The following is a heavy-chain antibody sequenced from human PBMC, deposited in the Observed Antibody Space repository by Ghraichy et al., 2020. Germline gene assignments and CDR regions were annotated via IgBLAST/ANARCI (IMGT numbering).Heavy chain of an antibody. J-gene: IGHJ4*02. CDR2: IRYDGSKK. V-gene: IGHV3-33*01. Sequence: GGSLRLSCAASGFTFSSYGMHWVRQAPGKGLEWVADIRYDGSKKYYVDSVKGRFTISRDNSKNTLYLQMNSLRADDTAVYYCASLDYQGYWGQGTLVTVSS. CDR3: ASLDYQGY. D-gene: IGHD5-12*01. CDR1: GFTFSSYG.